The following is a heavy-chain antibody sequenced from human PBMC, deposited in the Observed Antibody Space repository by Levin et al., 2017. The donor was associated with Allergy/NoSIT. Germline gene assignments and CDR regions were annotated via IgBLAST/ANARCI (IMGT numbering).Heavy chain of an antibody. CDR3: AGVRGPFRFNAY. CDR1: GDSISSSGFY. D-gene: IGHD2-8*01. CDR2: MQYRGSA. J-gene: IGHJ4*02. Sequence: SETLSLTCTVSGDSISSSGFYWTWIRQHPGKGLEWIGYMQYRGSADYNPSLKSRVTMSVDTSKNQFSLNLNSVTAADTAVYYCAGVRGPFRFNAYWGQGTLVTVSS. V-gene: IGHV4-31*03.